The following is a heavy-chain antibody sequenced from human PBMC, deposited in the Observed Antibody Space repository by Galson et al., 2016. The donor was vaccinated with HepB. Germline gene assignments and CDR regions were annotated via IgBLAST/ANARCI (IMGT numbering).Heavy chain of an antibody. CDR3: ARVREQQLLDAFDI. CDR1: GFTFTRYN. D-gene: IGHD6-13*01. CDR2: ISSGSSYI. Sequence: SLRLSCATSGFTFTRYNMNWVRQAPGKGLEWVSSISSGSSYIYYADSVKGRFTISRDNVKKSLYLQMNSLRPEDTAGYYCARVREQQLLDAFDIWGQGTMVTVSS. J-gene: IGHJ3*02. V-gene: IGHV3-21*01.